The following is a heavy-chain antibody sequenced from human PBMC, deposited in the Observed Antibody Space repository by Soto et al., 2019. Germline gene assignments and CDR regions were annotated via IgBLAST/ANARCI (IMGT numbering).Heavy chain of an antibody. CDR3: ARVGVVPAAYFDY. V-gene: IGHV4-31*03. D-gene: IGHD2-2*01. CDR2: IYYSGST. CDR1: GGSISSGGYY. Sequence: SETLSLTCTVSGGSISSGGYYWSWIRQHPGKGLEWIGYIYYSGSTYYNPSLKSRVTISVDTSKNQFSLKLSSVTAADTAVYYCARVGVVPAAYFDYWGQGTLVTVSS. J-gene: IGHJ4*02.